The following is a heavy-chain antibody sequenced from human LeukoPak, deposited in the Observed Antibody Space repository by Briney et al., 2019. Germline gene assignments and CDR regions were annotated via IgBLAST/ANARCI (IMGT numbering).Heavy chain of an antibody. CDR3: ARDGRIAY. CDR1: GGSFSGYY. CDR2: IKQDGSES. Sequence: ETLSLTCAVYGGSFSGYYWSWIRQPPGKGLEWVANIKQDGSESYYVDSVKGRFTISRDNAKNSLYLQMNSLRVEDTAVYYCARDGRIAYWGQGTLVTVSS. J-gene: IGHJ4*02. D-gene: IGHD2-15*01. V-gene: IGHV3-7*01.